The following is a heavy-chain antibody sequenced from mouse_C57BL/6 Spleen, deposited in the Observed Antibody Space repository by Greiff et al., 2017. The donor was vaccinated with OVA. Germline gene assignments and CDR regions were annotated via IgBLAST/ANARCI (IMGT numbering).Heavy chain of an antibody. V-gene: IGHV3-1*01. J-gene: IGHJ3*01. CDR2: ISYSGST. D-gene: IGHD2-4*01. CDR3: ARDAYDYPFAY. CDR1: GYSITSGYD. Sequence: VQLKESGPGMVKPSQSLSLTCTVTGYSITSGYDWHWIRHFPGNKLEWMGYISYSGSTNYNPSLKSRISITHDTSKNHFFLKLNSVTTEDTATYYCARDAYDYPFAYWGQGTLVTVSA.